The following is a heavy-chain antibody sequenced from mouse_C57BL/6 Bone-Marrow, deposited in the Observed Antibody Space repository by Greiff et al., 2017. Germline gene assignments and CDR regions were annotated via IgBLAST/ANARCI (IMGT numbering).Heavy chain of an antibody. J-gene: IGHJ1*03. CDR2: IDPEDGET. Sequence: VQLQQSGAELVKPGASVKLSCTASGFNIKDYYMHWVKQRTEQGLEWIGRIDPEDGETKYAPKFQGKATLTADTSSNTAYMQLSSLTSEDTAVYYCARATVVGYFDVWGTGTTVTVSS. CDR1: GFNIKDYY. D-gene: IGHD1-1*01. V-gene: IGHV14-2*01. CDR3: ARATVVGYFDV.